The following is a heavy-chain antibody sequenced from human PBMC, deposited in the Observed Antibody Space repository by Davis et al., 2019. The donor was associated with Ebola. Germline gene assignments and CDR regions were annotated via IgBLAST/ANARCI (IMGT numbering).Heavy chain of an antibody. CDR2: VNIEGSDR. V-gene: IGHV3-74*01. J-gene: IGHJ6*02. CDR1: GFTFSHFW. CDR3: ARVLPAPWGYHYFGMDV. Sequence: HTGGSLRLSCAASGFTFSHFWLQWVRQVPGKGLEWVSRVNIEGSDRSFADSVKGRFSIYRDNARNTLYLQMSSLRVEDTAVYYCARVLPAPWGYHYFGMDVWGQGTTVTVSS. D-gene: IGHD3-16*01.